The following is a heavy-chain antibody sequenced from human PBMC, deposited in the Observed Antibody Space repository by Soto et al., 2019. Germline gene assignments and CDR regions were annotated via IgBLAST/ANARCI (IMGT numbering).Heavy chain of an antibody. Sequence: ASGKVSCKASGYTFTSYAMHWVRQAPGQRLEWMGWINAGNGNTKYSQKFQGRVTITRDTSASTAYMELSSLRSEDTAVYYCARDRCSSTSCSNWFDPWGQGTLVTVSS. CDR1: GYTFTSYA. J-gene: IGHJ5*02. V-gene: IGHV1-3*01. CDR3: ARDRCSSTSCSNWFDP. CDR2: INAGNGNT. D-gene: IGHD2-2*01.